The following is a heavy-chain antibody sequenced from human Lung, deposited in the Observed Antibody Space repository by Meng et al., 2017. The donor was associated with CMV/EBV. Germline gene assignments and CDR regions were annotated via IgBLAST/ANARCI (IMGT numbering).Heavy chain of an antibody. CDR3: AKLPLWGPWQQLVGVED. CDR2: ITGSGVRT. J-gene: IGHJ4*02. D-gene: IGHD6-13*01. V-gene: IGHV3-23*01. Sequence: ESLKIYCAASGWTLRSYAMSWVRQAPGTGLELVSAITGSGVRTYYPDPVKGRFTIPRDNSENTVYLQMDSLRAEDTAVYYCAKLPLWGPWQQLVGVEDWGQGTLVTGSS. CDR1: GWTLRSYA.